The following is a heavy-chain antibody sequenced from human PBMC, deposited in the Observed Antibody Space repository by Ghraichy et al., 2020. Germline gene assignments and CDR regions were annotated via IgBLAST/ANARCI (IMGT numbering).Heavy chain of an antibody. Sequence: SQTLSLTCTVSGDSISSYHWSWIRQPAGKGLEWIGRIYTSGSTNHNPSLKSRVTMPVDTSKNQFSLKLSSVTAADTAVYYCAREDFDGSGSYKIHHWGQGTLVTVSS. D-gene: IGHD3-10*01. CDR1: GDSISSYH. V-gene: IGHV4-4*07. J-gene: IGHJ1*01. CDR2: IYTSGST. CDR3: AREDFDGSGSYKIHH.